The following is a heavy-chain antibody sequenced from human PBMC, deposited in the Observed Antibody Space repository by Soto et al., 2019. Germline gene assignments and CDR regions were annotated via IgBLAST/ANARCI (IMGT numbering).Heavy chain of an antibody. CDR1: GDSVSSNGAC. CDR3: ARVHCSAGTCLDGLNF. J-gene: IGHJ6*02. V-gene: IGHV6-1*01. D-gene: IGHD2-15*01. CDR2: IYYRSKWFH. Sequence: SQTLSLTCVLSGDSVSSNGACWNWIRQSPSSGLQWLGRIYYRSKWFHEYAASVESRMAINPDTSRNQFSLQLNYVTPEDTAVYYCARVHCSAGTCLDGLNFWGQGTTVTVSS.